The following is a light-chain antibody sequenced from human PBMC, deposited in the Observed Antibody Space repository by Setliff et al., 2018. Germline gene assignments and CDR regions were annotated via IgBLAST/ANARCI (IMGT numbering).Light chain of an antibody. CDR3: ASKTGPGTYV. Sequence: QSALTQPASVSGSPGQSITISCTGSSSDIGTYNLVSWYQQHPGKAPQLLIYEVTRRPSGVSNRFSASKSGNTASLTISGLQAEDEADYFCASKTGPGTYVFGTGTKVTVL. J-gene: IGLJ1*01. V-gene: IGLV2-23*02. CDR1: SSDIGTYNL. CDR2: EVT.